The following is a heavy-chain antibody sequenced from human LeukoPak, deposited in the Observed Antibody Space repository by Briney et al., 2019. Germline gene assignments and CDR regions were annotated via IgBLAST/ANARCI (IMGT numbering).Heavy chain of an antibody. J-gene: IGHJ4*02. CDR1: GFTFSTYG. V-gene: IGHV3-23*01. Sequence: PGGSLRLSCVASGFTFSTYGMIWVRQAPGKGPEWVSLVSNSGDTTNYADSVKGRFTISRDNSKNTLYLQMDSLRAEDTAAYYCVNIGSSTFGSTGFWGQGTLVTVSS. D-gene: IGHD3-16*01. CDR3: VNIGSSTFGSTGF. CDR2: VSNSGDTT.